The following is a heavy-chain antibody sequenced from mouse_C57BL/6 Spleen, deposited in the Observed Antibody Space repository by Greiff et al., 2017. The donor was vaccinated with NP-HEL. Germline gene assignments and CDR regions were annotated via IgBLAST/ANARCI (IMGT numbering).Heavy chain of an antibody. CDR1: GFSLTSYG. Sequence: QVQLKESGPGLVAPSQSLSITCTVSGFSLTSYGVSWVRQPPGKGLEWLGVIRGNGSTNYHSALISRLSISTDNSKSQVFLKLNSMQTDDTATDYRATPGGDFDVWGTGTTVTVSS. CDR2: IRGNGST. CDR3: ATPGGDFDV. V-gene: IGHV2-3*01. J-gene: IGHJ1*03.